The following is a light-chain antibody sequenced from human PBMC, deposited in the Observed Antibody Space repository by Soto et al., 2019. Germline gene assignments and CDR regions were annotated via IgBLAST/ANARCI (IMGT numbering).Light chain of an antibody. CDR2: RNN. CDR1: SSNIGSNY. J-gene: IGLJ1*01. V-gene: IGLV1-47*01. Sequence: QSVLTQPPSASGTPGQRVTISCSGSSSNIGSNYVYWYQQLPGTAPKLLIYRNNQRPSGVPDRFSGSKSGTSASLAISGLRSEDEGDYYCAAWDDSLSGPNVFGTGTKVTVL. CDR3: AAWDDSLSGPNV.